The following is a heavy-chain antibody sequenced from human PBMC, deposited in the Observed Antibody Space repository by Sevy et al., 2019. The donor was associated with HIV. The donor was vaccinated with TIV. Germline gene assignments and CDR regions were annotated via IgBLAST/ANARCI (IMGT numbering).Heavy chain of an antibody. J-gene: IGHJ6*02. D-gene: IGHD4-17*01. V-gene: IGHV3-11*01. CDR3: ARDHVKDGDLGDYYYFAMDV. Sequence: GSLRLSCAASGFTFSDYYMSWIRQAPGKGLEWISYISGSDGTIYYADSVKGRFTISRDNAKNSVYLQMNSLRAEDTAVYYCARDHVKDGDLGDYYYFAMDVWGQGTTVTVSS. CDR1: GFTFSDYY. CDR2: ISGSDGTI.